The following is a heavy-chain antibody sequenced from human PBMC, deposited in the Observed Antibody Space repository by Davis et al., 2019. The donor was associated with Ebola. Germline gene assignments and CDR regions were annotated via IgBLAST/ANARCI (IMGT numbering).Heavy chain of an antibody. CDR1: GGSINFFY. CDR2: SYDNGAA. Sequence: SETLSLTCSVSGGSINFFYWSWIRQPPGKGLEWIGDSYDNGAANYNPSLKDRVTISVDTSKKEFSLKLTSVTAADTAVYYCARMSFFYGSGTPLWFDPWGRGTLVTVSS. V-gene: IGHV4-59*08. D-gene: IGHD3-10*01. J-gene: IGHJ5*02. CDR3: ARMSFFYGSGTPLWFDP.